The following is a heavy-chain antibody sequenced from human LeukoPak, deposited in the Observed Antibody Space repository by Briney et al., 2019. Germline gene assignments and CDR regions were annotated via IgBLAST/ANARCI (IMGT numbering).Heavy chain of an antibody. CDR2: ISGSGGST. Sequence: PGGSLRLSCVAYGFTFSSYAMSWVRQAPGQGLEWVSAISGSGGSTYYADSVKGRFTISRDNAKSSLYLQMSSLRVEDTAVYYCARDAYSSSSNDYWGQGTLVTVSS. J-gene: IGHJ4*02. CDR1: GFTFSSYA. V-gene: IGHV3-23*01. D-gene: IGHD6-6*01. CDR3: ARDAYSSSSNDY.